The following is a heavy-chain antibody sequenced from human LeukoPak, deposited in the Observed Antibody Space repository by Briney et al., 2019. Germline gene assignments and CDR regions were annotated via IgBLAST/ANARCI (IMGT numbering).Heavy chain of an antibody. J-gene: IGHJ4*02. CDR1: GDSISGISYY. Sequence: SSETLSLTCSVSGDSISGISYYWGWIRQPPGKGLEWIGKTYYSGSSYNNPSLESRVVISLDTSRNQFSLKLTSVTATDTAVYYCARQGAVGATGFDFWGQGILVTVSS. CDR2: TYYSGSS. D-gene: IGHD1-26*01. CDR3: ARQGAVGATGFDF. V-gene: IGHV4-39*01.